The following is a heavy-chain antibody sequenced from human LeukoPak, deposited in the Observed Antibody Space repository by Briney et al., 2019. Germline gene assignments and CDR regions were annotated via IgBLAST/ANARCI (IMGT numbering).Heavy chain of an antibody. CDR2: MNPNSGNT. D-gene: IGHD3-3*01. J-gene: IGHJ5*02. V-gene: IGHV1-8*03. Sequence: ASVKVSCKASGYTFTSYDINWVRQATGQGLEWMGWMNPNSGNTGYAQKFQGRVTITRNTSIGTAYMELSSLRSEDTAVYYCARGVTYYDFWSGYRWFDPWGQGTLVTVSS. CDR3: ARGVTYYDFWSGYRWFDP. CDR1: GYTFTSYD.